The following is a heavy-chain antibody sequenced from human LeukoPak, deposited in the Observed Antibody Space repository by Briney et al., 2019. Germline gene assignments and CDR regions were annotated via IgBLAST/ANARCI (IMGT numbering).Heavy chain of an antibody. J-gene: IGHJ6*02. CDR1: GFTFSSYA. CDR3: AKSGRYCSSTSCYGMDV. CDR2: ISYDGSNK. V-gene: IGHV3-30*04. D-gene: IGHD2-2*01. Sequence: PGRSLRLSCAASGFTFSSYARHWVRQAPGKGLEWVAVISYDGSNKYYADSVKGRFTISRDNSKNTLYLQMNSLRAEDTAVYYCAKSGRYCSSTSCYGMDVWGQGTTVTVSS.